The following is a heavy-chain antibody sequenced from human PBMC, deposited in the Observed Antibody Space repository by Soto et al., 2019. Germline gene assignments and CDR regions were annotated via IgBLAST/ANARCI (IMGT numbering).Heavy chain of an antibody. CDR3: AIEVRVPAVRSGDNYYYWDF. CDR2: INHSGST. V-gene: IGHV4-34*01. J-gene: IGHJ6*03. Sequence: SETLSLTCAVYGGSFSGYYWSWIRQPPGKGLEWIGEINHSGSTNYNPSLKSRVTISVDTSKNPFSLKLSSVTAADTAVYYCAIEVRVPAVRSGDNYYYWDFWAKGPRSPSP. D-gene: IGHD2-2*01. CDR1: GGSFSGYY.